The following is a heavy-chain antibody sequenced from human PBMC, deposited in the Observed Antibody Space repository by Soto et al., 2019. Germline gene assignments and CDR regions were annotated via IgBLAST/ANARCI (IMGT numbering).Heavy chain of an antibody. Sequence: SETLSLTCTVSGGSISSGDYYWGWVRQPPGKGLGWIGYIYYSGSTYYNPSLKSRVTISVDTSKNQFTLKLSSVTAADTAVYYCARGMSSSWYPPDYYYYGMDVWGQGTTVTVSS. CDR3: ARGMSSSWYPPDYYYYGMDV. CDR1: GGSISSGDYY. J-gene: IGHJ6*02. CDR2: IYYSGST. D-gene: IGHD6-13*01. V-gene: IGHV4-30-4*01.